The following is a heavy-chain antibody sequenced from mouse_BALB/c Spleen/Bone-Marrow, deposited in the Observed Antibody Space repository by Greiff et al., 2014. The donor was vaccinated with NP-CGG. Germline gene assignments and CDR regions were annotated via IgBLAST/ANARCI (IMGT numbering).Heavy chain of an antibody. CDR3: NRYDWYFDV. V-gene: IGHV14-4*02. CDR1: GFNIKDYY. D-gene: IGHD2-14*01. Sequence: VQLQQSGAELVRSGASVKLSCTASGFNIKDYYMHWVKQRPEQGLEWIGWIDPENGDTEYAPKFQGKATMPADTSSNTAYLRLSSLTSEDTAVYYCNRYDWYFDVWGAGTTVTVSS. J-gene: IGHJ1*01. CDR2: IDPENGDT.